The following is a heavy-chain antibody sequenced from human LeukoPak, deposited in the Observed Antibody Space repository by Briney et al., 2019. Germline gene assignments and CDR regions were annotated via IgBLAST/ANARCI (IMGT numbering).Heavy chain of an antibody. D-gene: IGHD2-2*01. CDR1: GFTFSSYW. CDR2: INSDGSST. CDR3: ARDSVVVIGRYYYYYMDV. V-gene: IGHV3-74*01. Sequence: GGSLRLSCAASGFTFSSYWMHWVRQAPGKGLVWVSRINSDGSSTSYADSVKGRFTISRDNAKNTLYLQMNSLRAEDAAVYYCARDSVVVIGRYYYYYMDVWGKGTTVTVSS. J-gene: IGHJ6*03.